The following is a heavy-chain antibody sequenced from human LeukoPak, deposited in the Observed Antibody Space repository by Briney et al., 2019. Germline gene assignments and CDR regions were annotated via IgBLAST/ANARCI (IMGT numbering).Heavy chain of an antibody. V-gene: IGHV3-23*01. Sequence: GGSLRLSCAASRFTFSSYAMSWVRQAPGKGLEWVSDINGSGASTYYADSVKGRFTISRDNSKNTLYLQMNSLRAEDTAVYYCAKKYNTGLDPWGQGTLVTVSS. CDR1: RFTFSSYA. J-gene: IGHJ5*02. D-gene: IGHD1-14*01. CDR2: INGSGAST. CDR3: AKKYNTGLDP.